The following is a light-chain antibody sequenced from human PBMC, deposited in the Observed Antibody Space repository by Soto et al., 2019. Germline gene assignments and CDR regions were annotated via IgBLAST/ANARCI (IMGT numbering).Light chain of an antibody. V-gene: IGKV3-15*01. CDR1: QNVGSY. CDR2: GAS. CDR3: QQYNNWPWT. J-gene: IGKJ1*01. Sequence: EILMTQSPATLSVSPGERATLSCRASQNVGSYLAWYQQKAGQAPRLLIYGASTRAPGIPARFSGSGSGTEFTLTVSGLQSEDSAVYYCQQYNNWPWTFGLGTRWIS.